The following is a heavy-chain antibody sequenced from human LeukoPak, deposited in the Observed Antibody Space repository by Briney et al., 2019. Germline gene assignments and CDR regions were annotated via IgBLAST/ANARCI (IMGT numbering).Heavy chain of an antibody. CDR1: GSSISGYY. CDR3: ARGSGWYFY. Sequence: SETLSLTCAVSGSSISGYYWSWIRQPPGKGLEWIGYIYYSGSTTYNPSLKSRVTMSVDTSKNQFSLKLSSVTAVDTAVYYCARGSGWYFYWGQGTLVTVSS. J-gene: IGHJ4*02. D-gene: IGHD6-19*01. CDR2: IYYSGST. V-gene: IGHV4-59*01.